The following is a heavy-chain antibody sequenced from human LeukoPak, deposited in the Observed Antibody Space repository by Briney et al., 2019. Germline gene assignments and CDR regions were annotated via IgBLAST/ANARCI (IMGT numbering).Heavy chain of an antibody. V-gene: IGHV4-39*01. D-gene: IGHD6-13*01. CDR3: ARITSSWYSVFDL. J-gene: IGHJ5*02. CDR1: GGSISNSNYY. CDR2: MFFSGST. Sequence: PSETLSLTCTVSGGSISNSNYYWGWVRQPPGKGLEWIGSMFFSGSTYYTPSLKSRLTIYVDRPKNLFSLKLSSVTAADTAVYFCARITSSWYSVFDLWGQGTLVTVSS.